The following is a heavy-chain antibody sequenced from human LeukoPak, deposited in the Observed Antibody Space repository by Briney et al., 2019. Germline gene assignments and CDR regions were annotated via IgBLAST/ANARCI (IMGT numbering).Heavy chain of an antibody. Sequence: SETLSLTCTVSGVSISSSSYYWGWIRQPPGKGLEWIGSIYYSGSTYYNPSLKSRVTISVDTSKNQFPLKLSSVTAADTAVYYCARDSRDYDFWSGYSYYYYMDVWGKGTTVTVSS. J-gene: IGHJ6*03. V-gene: IGHV4-39*06. CDR1: GVSISSSSYY. D-gene: IGHD3-3*01. CDR3: ARDSRDYDFWSGYSYYYYMDV. CDR2: IYYSGST.